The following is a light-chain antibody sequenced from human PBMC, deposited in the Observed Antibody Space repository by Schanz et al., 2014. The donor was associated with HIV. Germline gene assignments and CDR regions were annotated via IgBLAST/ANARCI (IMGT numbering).Light chain of an antibody. J-gene: IGLJ2*01. Sequence: QSALTQPASVSESPGQSITISCTGTSSDVGGFNYVAWYQQHPGKPPKVMISGVNDRPSGISDRFSGSKSGNTASLTISGLQAEDEADYYCSSYAGSNNLVFGGGTKLTVL. CDR1: SSDVGGFNY. CDR2: GVN. CDR3: SSYAGSNNLV. V-gene: IGLV2-14*03.